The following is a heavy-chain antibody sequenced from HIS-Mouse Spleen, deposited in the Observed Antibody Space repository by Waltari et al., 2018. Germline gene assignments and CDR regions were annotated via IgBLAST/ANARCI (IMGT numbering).Heavy chain of an antibody. CDR1: GGSFSGSY. CDR3: ARDDYSSSSGFDY. CDR2: INHSGST. J-gene: IGHJ4*02. V-gene: IGHV4-34*01. D-gene: IGHD6-6*01. Sequence: QVQLQQWGAGLLKPSETLSLTCAVYGGSFSGSYWSWIRQPPGKGLEWIGEINHSGSTNYNPSLKSRVTISVDTSKNQFSLKLSSVTAADTAVYYCARDDYSSSSGFDYWGQGTLVTVSS.